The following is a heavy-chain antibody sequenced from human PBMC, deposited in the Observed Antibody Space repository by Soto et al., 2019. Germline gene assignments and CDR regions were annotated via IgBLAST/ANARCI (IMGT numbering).Heavy chain of an antibody. V-gene: IGHV3-53*01. CDR3: ARVRSLYCTNGVCYSDY. J-gene: IGHJ4*02. Sequence: PGGSLRLSCAASGFTVSSNYMSWVRQAPGKGLEWVSVIYSGDSTYYADSVKGRFTISRDNSKNTLYLQMNSLRAEDTAVYYCARVRSLYCTNGVCYSDYWGQGTLVTVSS. D-gene: IGHD2-8*01. CDR1: GFTVSSNY. CDR2: IYSGDST.